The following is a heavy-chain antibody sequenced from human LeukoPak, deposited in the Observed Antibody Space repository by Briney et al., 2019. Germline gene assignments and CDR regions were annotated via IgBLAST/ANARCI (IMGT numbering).Heavy chain of an antibody. Sequence: SETLSLTCTVSGGSVSSGSYYWSWIRQPPGKGLEWIGHIDYSGSTRYNSSLKSRVTISVDTSKNQFSLKLNSVTAADTAIFYCARDDRCSGDSCYYLRGQGTLVTVSS. D-gene: IGHD2-15*01. CDR3: ARDDRCSGDSCYYL. CDR1: GGSVSSGSYY. J-gene: IGHJ4*02. V-gene: IGHV4-61*01. CDR2: IDYSGST.